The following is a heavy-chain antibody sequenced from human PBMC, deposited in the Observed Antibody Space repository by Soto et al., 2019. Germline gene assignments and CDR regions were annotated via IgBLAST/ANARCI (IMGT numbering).Heavy chain of an antibody. V-gene: IGHV3-23*01. D-gene: IGHD1-26*01. Sequence: PGGSLRLSCAASGFTFSSHAMSWVRQAPGKGLEWVSSISDSDGTTYYAKSVKGRFSISRDNSMNTLYLQMNSLRVEDTAVYHCAQAIVGPRGPFFWGQGTLVTVSS. CDR3: AQAIVGPRGPFF. CDR1: GFTFSSHA. CDR2: ISDSDGTT. J-gene: IGHJ4*02.